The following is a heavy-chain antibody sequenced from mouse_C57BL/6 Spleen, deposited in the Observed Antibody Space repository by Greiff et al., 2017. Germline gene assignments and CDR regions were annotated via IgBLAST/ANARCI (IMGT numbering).Heavy chain of an antibody. V-gene: IGHV1-69*01. CDR2: IDPSDSYT. D-gene: IGHD1-1*02. CDR3: ARYGPLAY. J-gene: IGHJ3*01. CDR1: GYTFTSYW. Sequence: QVQLQQPGAELVMPGASVKLSCKASGYTFTSYWMHWVKQRPGQGLEWIGEIDPSDSYTNYNQKFKGKSTLTVDKSSSTAYMQLSSLTSEDSAVYYCARYGPLAYWGQGTLVTVSA.